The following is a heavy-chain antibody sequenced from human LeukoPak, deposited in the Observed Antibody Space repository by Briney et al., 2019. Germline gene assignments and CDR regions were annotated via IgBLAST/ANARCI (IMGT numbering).Heavy chain of an antibody. D-gene: IGHD6-25*01. CDR1: GGSISSSSYY. Sequence: SETLSLTCTVSGGSISSSSYYWGWIRQPPGKGLEWIGSIYYSGSTYYNPSLKSRVTISVDTSKNQFSLKLSSVTAADTAVYYCARQEGPGPGIAAFSTDYWGQGTLVTVSS. CDR3: ARQEGPGPGIAAFSTDY. J-gene: IGHJ4*02. V-gene: IGHV4-39*01. CDR2: IYYSGST.